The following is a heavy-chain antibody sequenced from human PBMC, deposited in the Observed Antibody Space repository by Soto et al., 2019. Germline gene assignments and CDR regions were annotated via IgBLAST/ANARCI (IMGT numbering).Heavy chain of an antibody. CDR2: IYYSGST. Sequence: QVQLQESGPGLVKPSQTLSLTCTVSGGSISSGGYYWSWIRQHPGKGLEWIGYIYYSGSTYYNPSLKRRVTISVDTSKNQFSLKLSSVTAADTAVYYCARDVRSGIRHNWFDPWGQGTLVTVSS. CDR1: GGSISSGGYY. V-gene: IGHV4-31*03. J-gene: IGHJ5*02. CDR3: ARDVRSGIRHNWFDP. D-gene: IGHD6-25*01.